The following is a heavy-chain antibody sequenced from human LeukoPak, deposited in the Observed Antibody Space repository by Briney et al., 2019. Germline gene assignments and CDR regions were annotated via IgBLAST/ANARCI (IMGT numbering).Heavy chain of an antibody. Sequence: GGSLRLSCAASGFTFSSYSMNWVRQAPGKGLEWVSYTSSSSSTIYYSDSVKGRFTISRDNAKNSLYLQMNSLRAEDTAVYYCAKDRHAPGRYCSSTSCFPFDSWGQGTLVTVSS. CDR1: GFTFSSYS. V-gene: IGHV3-48*01. CDR2: TSSSSSTI. D-gene: IGHD2-2*01. J-gene: IGHJ5*01. CDR3: AKDRHAPGRYCSSTSCFPFDS.